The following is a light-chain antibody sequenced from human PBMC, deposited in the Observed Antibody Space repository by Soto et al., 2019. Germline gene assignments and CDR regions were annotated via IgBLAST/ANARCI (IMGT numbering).Light chain of an antibody. CDR1: QSVSGSY. Sequence: TQSPSSLSASVGDRVTITCRASQSVSGSYLAWYQQKPGQAPRLLIYGASSRATGIPDRFSGSGSGTDFTLTISRLEPEDFAVYYCQQYGSSPITFGRGTKVDIK. CDR3: QQYGSSPIT. CDR2: GAS. J-gene: IGKJ4*01. V-gene: IGKV3-20*01.